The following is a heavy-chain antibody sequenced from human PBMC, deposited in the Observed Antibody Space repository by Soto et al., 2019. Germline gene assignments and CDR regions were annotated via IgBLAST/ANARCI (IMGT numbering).Heavy chain of an antibody. CDR3: ARDKYSDGSGYPDAFEI. Sequence: SETLSLTCTVSGGSISRYYWSWIRQPPGKGLEWIGFIYYSGSTNYNPSLKSRGSLSVDTSKNQFSLKLSSVTAADTAVYYCARDKYSDGSGYPDAFEIWGQGTMVTV. CDR1: GGSISRYY. CDR2: IYYSGST. J-gene: IGHJ3*02. V-gene: IGHV4-59*01. D-gene: IGHD3-22*01.